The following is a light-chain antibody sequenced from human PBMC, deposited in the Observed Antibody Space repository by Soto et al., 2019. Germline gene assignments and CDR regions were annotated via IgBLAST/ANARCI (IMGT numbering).Light chain of an antibody. V-gene: IGLV2-14*03. Sequence: QSALTQPASVSGSPGQSISISCTGTSSDIGGYNHVSWYQQHPGKAPKLMIYDVSNRPSGVSNRFSGSKSGNTASLTISGLQAEDEADYYCNSWTTSSNPLYVFGTGTKVT. CDR1: SSDIGGYNH. CDR2: DVS. J-gene: IGLJ1*01. CDR3: NSWTTSSNPLYV.